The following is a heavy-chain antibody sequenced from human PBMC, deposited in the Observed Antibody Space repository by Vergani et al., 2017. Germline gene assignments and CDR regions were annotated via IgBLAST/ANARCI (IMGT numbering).Heavy chain of an antibody. CDR2: IHYSGST. V-gene: IGHV4-30-4*08. CDR3: ARGLRCISTSCYFRGGFDP. CDR1: VGSISSGDYY. J-gene: IGHJ5*02. D-gene: IGHD2-2*01. Sequence: QVQLQESGPGLVKPSQTLSLTCTVSVGSISSGDYYWSCIRQPPGKGLEWIGYIHYSGSTYYNPSLKSRVTISVDTSKNQFSLKLSSVTAADTAVYYCARGLRCISTSCYFRGGFDPWGQGTLVTVSS.